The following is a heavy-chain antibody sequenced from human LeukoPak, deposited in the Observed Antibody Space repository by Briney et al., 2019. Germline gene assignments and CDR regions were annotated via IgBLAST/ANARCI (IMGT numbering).Heavy chain of an antibody. CDR2: ISSSSSYI. D-gene: IGHD1-26*01. J-gene: IGHJ4*02. CDR3: ARSGSYYPHFDY. Sequence: GGSLRLSCAASGFTFSSYSTNWVRQAPGKGLEWVSSISSSSSYIYYADSVKGRFTISRDNAKNSLYLQMNSLRAEDTAVYYCARSGSYYPHFDYWGQGTLVTVSS. V-gene: IGHV3-21*01. CDR1: GFTFSSYS.